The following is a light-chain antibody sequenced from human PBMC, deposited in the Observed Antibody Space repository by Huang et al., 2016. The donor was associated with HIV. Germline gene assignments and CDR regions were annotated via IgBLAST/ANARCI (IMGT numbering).Light chain of an antibody. V-gene: IGKV1-12*01. CDR2: AAS. J-gene: IGKJ4*01. Sequence: DIQMTQSPFSVSASVGDRVTITCRASQDIGSYIAWYQQRPGKGPKVLIYAASSLESGVPIRFTGSGFGTHFALTIDSLQPEDFATYYCQQGNSFPLTFGGGTKVQI. CDR3: QQGNSFPLT. CDR1: QDIGSY.